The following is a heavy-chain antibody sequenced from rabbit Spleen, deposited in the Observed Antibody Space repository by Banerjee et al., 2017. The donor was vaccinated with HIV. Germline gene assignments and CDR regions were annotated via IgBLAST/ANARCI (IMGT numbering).Heavy chain of an antibody. D-gene: IGHD1-1*01. CDR2: IETGSSGFT. CDR3: ARDTSSIFSSYGMDL. Sequence: QSLEESGGDLVKPGASLTLTCAASGVSFSGSSYMCWVRQAPGKGLEWIACIETGSSGFTYFASWAKGRFTISKTSSTTVTLQMTSLTAADTATYFCARDTSSIFSSYGMDLWGPGTLVTVS. J-gene: IGHJ6*01. CDR1: GVSFSGSSY. V-gene: IGHV1S40*01.